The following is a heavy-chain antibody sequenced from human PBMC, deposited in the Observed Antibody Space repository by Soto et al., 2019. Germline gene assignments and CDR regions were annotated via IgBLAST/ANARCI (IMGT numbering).Heavy chain of an antibody. Sequence: QVQLVQSGAEVKKPGASVKVSCKASGYTFTSYGISWVRQAPGQGLEWMGWISAYNGNTNYAQKLQGRVTMTTDTPTSTASMDLRSLRSDATAVYSCARPPAEYCGGDCLGIWFAPWGQGTLVTVSS. J-gene: IGHJ5*02. CDR3: ARPPAEYCGGDCLGIWFAP. D-gene: IGHD2-21*02. CDR2: ISAYNGNT. V-gene: IGHV1-18*01. CDR1: GYTFTSYG.